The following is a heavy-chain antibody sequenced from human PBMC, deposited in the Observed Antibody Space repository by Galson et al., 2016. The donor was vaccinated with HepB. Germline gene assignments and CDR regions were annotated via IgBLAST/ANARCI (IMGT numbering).Heavy chain of an antibody. J-gene: IGHJ5*02. V-gene: IGHV6-1*01. CDR3: ARGFGIFGVIFLA. CDR2: TYYKSRWYT. D-gene: IGHD3-3*01. CDR1: GDSVSNNSVP. Sequence: CAISGDSVSNNSVPWNWIRQSPLRGLEWLGRTYYKSRWYTDYADSVRSRITIKSDTSKNQFYLQLDSVTPEETAVYYCARGFGIFGVIFLAWGQGTLISVSS.